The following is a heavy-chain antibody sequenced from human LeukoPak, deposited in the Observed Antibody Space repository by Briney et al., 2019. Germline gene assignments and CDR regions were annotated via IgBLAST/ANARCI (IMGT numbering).Heavy chain of an antibody. Sequence: ASVKVSCKASGYTFTGYYMHWVRQAPGQGLEWMGWINPNSGDTNYAQKFQGRVTVTRGSSISTAYMELSWLSSDDTAVYYCARVGSSGWYVHPTLDYWGQGTLVTVSS. J-gene: IGHJ4*02. D-gene: IGHD6-19*01. CDR3: ARVGSSGWYVHPTLDY. V-gene: IGHV1-2*02. CDR2: INPNSGDT. CDR1: GYTFTGYY.